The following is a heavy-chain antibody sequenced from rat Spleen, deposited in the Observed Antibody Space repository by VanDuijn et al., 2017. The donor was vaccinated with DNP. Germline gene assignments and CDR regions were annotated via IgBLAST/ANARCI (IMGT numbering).Heavy chain of an antibody. J-gene: IGHJ2*01. CDR2: ITSSGGSA. Sequence: EVQLVESGGDLVQPGRSLKLSCVASGLTFNNYWMTWIRQVPGKGLEWVASITSSGGSAYHPDSVRGRFTISRDIPKSTLYLQMDSLRSEDTATYYCVARAPGDYYYGGYFDYWGQGVMVTVSS. CDR3: VARAPGDYYYGGYFDY. V-gene: IGHV5-31*01. CDR1: GLTFNNYW. D-gene: IGHD1-6*01.